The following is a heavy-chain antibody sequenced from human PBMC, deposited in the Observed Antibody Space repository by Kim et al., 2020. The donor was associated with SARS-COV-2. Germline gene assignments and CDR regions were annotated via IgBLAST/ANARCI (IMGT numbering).Heavy chain of an antibody. D-gene: IGHD5-12*01. V-gene: IGHV3-23*01. J-gene: IGHJ4*03. Sequence: GGSLRLSCAASEFTFSSYAMNWVRQAPGKGLEWVSVISGSGGTTYYADSVKGRFTISRDNSKNTLYLQMNSLRADDTAVYYCAKVGTMATTYAYYYYWGPGDLGSVS. CDR3: AKVGTMATTYAYYYY. CDR2: ISGSGGTT. CDR1: EFTFSSYA.